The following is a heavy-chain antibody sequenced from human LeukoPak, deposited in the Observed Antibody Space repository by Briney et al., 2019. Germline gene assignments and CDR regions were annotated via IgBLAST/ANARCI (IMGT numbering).Heavy chain of an antibody. CDR1: GGSISSCNW. D-gene: IGHD3-10*01. V-gene: IGHV4-4*02. Sequence: SGTLSLTCAVSGGSISSCNWWSWVRQPPGKGLEWIGEINHSGSTNYNPSLKSRVTISVDTSKNQFSLKLSSVTAADTAVYYCARLTKNDSGSFRFGKKKRGYMDVWGKGTTVTISS. CDR3: ARLTKNDSGSFRFGKKKRGYMDV. J-gene: IGHJ6*03. CDR2: INHSGST.